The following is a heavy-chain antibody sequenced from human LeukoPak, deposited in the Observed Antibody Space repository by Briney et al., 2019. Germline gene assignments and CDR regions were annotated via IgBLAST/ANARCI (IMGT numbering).Heavy chain of an antibody. CDR3: ARDLGVTMIVVASPIGY. Sequence: ASVKVSCKASGYTFTSYGFSWVRQAPGQGLEWMGWISPYNGDTNYAQKLQGRVTMTTDTSTSTAYMELRSLRSDDTAVYYCARDLGVTMIVVASPIGYWGQGTLVTVSS. CDR2: ISPYNGDT. V-gene: IGHV1-18*01. D-gene: IGHD3-22*01. CDR1: GYTFTSYG. J-gene: IGHJ4*02.